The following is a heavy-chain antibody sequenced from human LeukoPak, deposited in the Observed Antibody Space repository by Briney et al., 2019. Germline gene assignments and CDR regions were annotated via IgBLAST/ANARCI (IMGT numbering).Heavy chain of an antibody. J-gene: IGHJ6*02. CDR1: GFTFSSYG. D-gene: IGHD3-10*01. V-gene: IGHV3-23*01. CDR2: ISSTGGNT. Sequence: GGSLRLSCAASGFTFSSYGMHWVRQAPGEGLEWVSGISSTGGNTFYADSVKGRFTIARDNSKNSLFLQMNSLRVEDTAVYYCAKAGGSGSGSVTSFWFGMDVWGQGTTVTVSS. CDR3: AKAGGSGSGSVTSFWFGMDV.